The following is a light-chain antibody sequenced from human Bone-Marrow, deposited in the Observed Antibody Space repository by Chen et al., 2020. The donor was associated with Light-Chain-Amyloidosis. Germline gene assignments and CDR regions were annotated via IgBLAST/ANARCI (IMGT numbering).Light chain of an antibody. CDR3: QSADSSGTYEVV. J-gene: IGLJ2*01. CDR2: RDT. Sequence: SYELTHPPSVSVSPGQTARITCSGDDLPTKYAYWYQQKPGQAPVLVIHRDTERPSGSSERFSGSSSGTTDTLTISGVQAEDEADYHCQSADSSGTYEVVFGVGTKLTVL. CDR1: DLPTKY. V-gene: IGLV3-25*03.